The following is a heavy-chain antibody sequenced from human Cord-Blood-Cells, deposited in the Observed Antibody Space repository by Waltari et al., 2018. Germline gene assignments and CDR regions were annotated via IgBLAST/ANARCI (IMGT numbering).Heavy chain of an antibody. CDR2: INAGNDNT. D-gene: IGHD3-3*01. J-gene: IGHJ6*02. V-gene: IGHV1-3*01. Sequence: QVQLAQSAGEGKKPGAAVNVPGTASGYTFTSYAVHWRGQAPRQRLEWMGWINAGNDNTKYSQKFQGRVTITRDTSASTAYMELSSLRSEDTAVYYCARGFGVVIIWYGMDVWGQGTTVTVSS. CDR1: GYTFTSYA. CDR3: ARGFGVVIIWYGMDV.